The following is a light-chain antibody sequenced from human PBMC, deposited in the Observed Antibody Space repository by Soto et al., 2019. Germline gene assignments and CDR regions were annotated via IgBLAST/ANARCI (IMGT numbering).Light chain of an antibody. CDR2: EVS. V-gene: IGLV2-14*01. CDR3: NSYTSTSTGV. J-gene: IGLJ1*01. CDR1: SSDVGGYNY. Sequence: QSALTQPASVSGSPGQSITISCTGTSSDVGGYNYVSWYQQHPGKAPKLIIYEVSNRPSGVSNRFSGSKSGNTASLTISGLQAEDEADYYCNSYTSTSTGVFGNGTKLTVL.